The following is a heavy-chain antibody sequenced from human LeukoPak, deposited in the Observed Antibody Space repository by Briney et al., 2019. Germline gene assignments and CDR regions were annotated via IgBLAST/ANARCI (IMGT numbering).Heavy chain of an antibody. CDR3: ARVGGFGSGEHFSLDI. D-gene: IGHD3-10*01. J-gene: IGHJ3*02. CDR1: GFSVRHYW. V-gene: IGHV3-74*01. CDR2: INTYEGVT. Sequence: GGSLRLPCAVSGFSVRHYWIHWVRQAPGKGLVWVSRINTYEGVTFYADSVKGRFTISSDAAKNTVYLQMSSLRVEDTAVYYCARVGGFGSGEHFSLDIWGQGTMVTVSS.